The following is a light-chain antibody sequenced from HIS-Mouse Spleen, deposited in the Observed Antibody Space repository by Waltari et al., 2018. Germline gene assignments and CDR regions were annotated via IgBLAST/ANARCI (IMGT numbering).Light chain of an antibody. Sequence: QSALTQPPSASGSPGQSVTISCTGTSSDVGGYNYVSWYQQHPGKAPKLMIYEVSKRPYGVPDRFSGSKSGNTASLTVSGLQAEDEADYYCSSYAGSNIVVFGGGTKLTVL. CDR2: EVS. CDR3: SSYAGSNIVV. J-gene: IGLJ2*01. CDR1: SSDVGGYNY. V-gene: IGLV2-8*01.